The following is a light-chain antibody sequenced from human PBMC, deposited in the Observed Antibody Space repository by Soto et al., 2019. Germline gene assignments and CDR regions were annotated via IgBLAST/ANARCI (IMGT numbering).Light chain of an antibody. CDR3: QSYDSSLSVVV. V-gene: IGLV1-40*01. CDR1: SSNIGAGYD. Sequence: QAVVTQPPSVSGAPGQRVTISCTGSSSNIGAGYDVHWYQQVPGTAPKLLIYGNSSRPSGVPDRFSGSKSGTSASLAITGLQAEDEADYYCQSYDSSLSVVVFGGGTQLTVL. CDR2: GNS. J-gene: IGLJ2*01.